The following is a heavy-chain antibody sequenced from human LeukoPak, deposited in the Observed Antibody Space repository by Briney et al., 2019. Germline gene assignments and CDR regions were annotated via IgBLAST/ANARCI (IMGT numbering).Heavy chain of an antibody. CDR3: ARPYYYDSRIDP. D-gene: IGHD3-22*01. J-gene: IGHJ5*02. CDR2: IIYSGTT. CDR1: GGSIYSSTDY. V-gene: IGHV4-39*01. Sequence: SETLSLTCTVSGGSIYSSTDYWGWIRQPPGTGLEWIGSIIYSGTTYYKPSLKSRVAMSVDTSKNQFSLKLSSVTAADTAVYYCARPYYYDSRIDPWGQGTLVTVSS.